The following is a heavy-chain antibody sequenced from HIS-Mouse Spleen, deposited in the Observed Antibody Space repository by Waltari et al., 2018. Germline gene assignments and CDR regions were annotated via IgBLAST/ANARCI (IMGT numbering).Heavy chain of an antibody. D-gene: IGHD6-13*01. CDR1: GGSISSSSYY. V-gene: IGHV4-39*07. CDR2: IYYSGGT. J-gene: IGHJ2*01. CDR3: AREIPYSSSWYDWYFDL. Sequence: QLQLQESGPGLVKPSETLSLPCPVSGGSISSSSYYWGWIRQPPGRGLEWIGSIYYSGGTYDNPSRKSRVTISVDTSKNQCALKLSSVTAADTAVYYCAREIPYSSSWYDWYFDLWGRGTLVTVSS.